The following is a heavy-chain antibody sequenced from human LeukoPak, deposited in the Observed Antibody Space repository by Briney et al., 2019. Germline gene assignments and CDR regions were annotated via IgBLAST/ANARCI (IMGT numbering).Heavy chain of an antibody. CDR2: INPNSGGT. Sequence: ASVKVSCKASGYTFTGYYMHWVRQAPGQGLEWMGWINPNSGGTNYAQKFQGRVTMTRDTSISTAYMELSRLRSDDTAVYYCARETEVSGYSYGYYYYGMDVWGQGTTVAVSS. D-gene: IGHD5-18*01. J-gene: IGHJ6*02. CDR3: ARETEVSGYSYGYYYYGMDV. V-gene: IGHV1-2*02. CDR1: GYTFTGYY.